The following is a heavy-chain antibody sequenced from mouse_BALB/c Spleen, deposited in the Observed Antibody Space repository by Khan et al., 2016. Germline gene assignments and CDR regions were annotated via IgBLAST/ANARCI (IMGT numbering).Heavy chain of an antibody. CDR2: MRSKSNNYAT. CDR1: GFTFNTNA. D-gene: IGHD4-1*01. J-gene: IGHJ3*01. Sequence: EVQLVETGGGLVQPKGSLKLSCAASGFTFNTNAMNWVRQAPGKGLEWVARMRSKSNNYATYYADSVKDRFTISRDDSQSMLYLQMNNLKTEDTAMYYCVRELGFAYWGQGTLVTVSA. V-gene: IGHV10S3*01. CDR3: VRELGFAY.